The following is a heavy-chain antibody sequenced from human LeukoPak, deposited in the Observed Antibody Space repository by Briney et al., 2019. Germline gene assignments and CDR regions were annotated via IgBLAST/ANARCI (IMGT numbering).Heavy chain of an antibody. CDR3: ARARGYSDGYSDY. CDR2: ISSSASVI. CDR1: GFTFSSYS. J-gene: IGHJ4*02. Sequence: SLRLPCAASGFTFSSYSMNWVRQAPGRGLEWVSYISSSASVIDYASSVKGRFTISRDNAKNSLYLQMNSLRVEDTAVYYWARARGYSDGYSDYWGQRRLVT. V-gene: IGHV3-48*01. D-gene: IGHD5-18*01.